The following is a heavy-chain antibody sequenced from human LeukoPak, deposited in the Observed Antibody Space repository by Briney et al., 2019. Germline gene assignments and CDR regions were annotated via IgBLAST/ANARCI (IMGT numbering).Heavy chain of an antibody. CDR3: ARGGPPGYYYDYYMDV. CDR2: IYHSGST. CDR1: GYSISSGYY. J-gene: IGHJ6*03. Sequence: TTSETLSLTCTVSGYSISSGYYWGWIRQPPGKGLEWIGSIYHSGSTYYNPSLKSRVTISVDTSKNQFSLKMSSVTAADTAVYFCARGGPPGYYYDYYMDVWGKGTTVTISS. V-gene: IGHV4-38-2*02.